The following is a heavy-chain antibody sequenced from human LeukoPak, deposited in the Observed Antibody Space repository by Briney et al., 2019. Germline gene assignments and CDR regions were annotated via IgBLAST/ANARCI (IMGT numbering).Heavy chain of an antibody. J-gene: IGHJ4*02. V-gene: IGHV3-48*01. Sequence: GGSLRLSCAASGFTFNAFGMNWVRQAPGKGLEWVSYIGTTSGAIYYADSVKGRFTISRDSAKNSLYPQMNSLRAEDTAVYYCARFRTWGDKAFDYWGQGTLVTVSS. CDR3: ARFRTWGDKAFDY. CDR2: IGTTSGAI. D-gene: IGHD2-21*02. CDR1: GFTFNAFG.